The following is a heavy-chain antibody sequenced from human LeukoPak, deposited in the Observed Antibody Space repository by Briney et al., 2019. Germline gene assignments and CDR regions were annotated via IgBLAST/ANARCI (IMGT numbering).Heavy chain of an antibody. CDR2: IRNKANNYAT. Sequence: GGSLKLSCAASGFTFSGSAVHWVRQASGKGPEWIGRIRNKANNYATTYGASMKGRFTISRDDSKNTAYLQMNSPKTGDTAVYYCASDYGDYFGAFDVWGQGTTVTVSS. CDR1: GFTFSGSA. J-gene: IGHJ3*01. CDR3: ASDYGDYFGAFDV. V-gene: IGHV3-73*01. D-gene: IGHD4-17*01.